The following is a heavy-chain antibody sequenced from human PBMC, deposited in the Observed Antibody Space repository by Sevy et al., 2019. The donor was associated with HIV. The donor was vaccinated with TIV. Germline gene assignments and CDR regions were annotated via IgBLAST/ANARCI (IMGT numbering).Heavy chain of an antibody. D-gene: IGHD3-16*01. CDR1: AASISSYF. J-gene: IGHJ4*02. V-gene: IGHV4-59*13. Sequence: SETLSLTCTVSAASISSYFWSWIRQPPGKGLEWIGYIYYSGSTNYNPSLQSRVTISVDTSKNQFSLNLSSVTAADTAVYYCVTDVGSGEFGYYFDYWGQGTLVTVSS. CDR3: VTDVGSGEFGYYFDY. CDR2: IYYSGST.